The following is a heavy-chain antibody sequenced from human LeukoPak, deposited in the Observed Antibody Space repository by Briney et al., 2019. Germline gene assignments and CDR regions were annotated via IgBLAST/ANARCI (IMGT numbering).Heavy chain of an antibody. CDR1: GYSISSGYY. CDR3: ARIAGAYYYDSSGPFDY. CDR2: IYHSGST. V-gene: IGHV4-38-2*02. Sequence: SETLSLTCTVSGYSISSGYYWGWIRQPPGKGLEWIGSIYHSGSTYYNPSLKSRVTISVDTSKNQFSLKLSSVTAADTVVYYCARIAGAYYYDSSGPFDYWGQGTLVTVSS. D-gene: IGHD3-22*01. J-gene: IGHJ4*02.